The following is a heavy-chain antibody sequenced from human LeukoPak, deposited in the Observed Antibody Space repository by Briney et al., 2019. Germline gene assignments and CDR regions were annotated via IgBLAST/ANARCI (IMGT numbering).Heavy chain of an antibody. V-gene: IGHV4-39*02. CDR2: LFYGENT. CDR3: ASHLPTAAVDTRGSLDY. J-gene: IGHJ4*02. CDR1: GASISPISSSTYY. Sequence: PSETLSLTCTASGASISPISSSTYYWGWIRQAPGKGLEWIGSLFYGENTHYNPFLKSRATLSVYASHNHFSPKLTSVTAPDAAVYFCASHLPTAAVDTRGSLDYWGKGTVVTVSS. D-gene: IGHD2-15*01.